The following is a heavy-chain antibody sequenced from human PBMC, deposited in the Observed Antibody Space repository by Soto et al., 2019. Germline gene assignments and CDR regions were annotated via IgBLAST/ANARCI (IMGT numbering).Heavy chain of an antibody. J-gene: IGHJ4*02. CDR3: ARDSYYYDSSGYYGGDY. D-gene: IGHD3-22*01. CDR2: ISTYNGNT. V-gene: IGHV1-18*01. Sequence: QVQLVQSGAEVKKPGASVKVSCKASGYTFTTYGISWVRQAPGQGLEWMGWISTYNGNTNYAQKVQDRVTMTTDTSTSTAYMDLRSLRSDDTGVYFCARDSYYYDSSGYYGGDYWGQGTLLTVSS. CDR1: GYTFTTYG.